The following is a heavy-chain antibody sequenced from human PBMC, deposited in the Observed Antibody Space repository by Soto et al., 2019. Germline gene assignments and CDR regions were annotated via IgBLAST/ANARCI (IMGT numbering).Heavy chain of an antibody. CDR2: ISYDGNIK. D-gene: IGHD6-13*01. CDR3: AKLWGPVTAAGDDY. J-gene: IGHJ4*02. V-gene: IGHV3-30*18. Sequence: GGSLSLSCAASGFTFSNFGMHWVRQAPGKGLEWVASISYDGNIKYSADSVKGRFTISRDNSKNTLYLQMNSLRSEGTTVYYCAKLWGPVTAAGDDYWGQGTLATVSS. CDR1: GFTFSNFG.